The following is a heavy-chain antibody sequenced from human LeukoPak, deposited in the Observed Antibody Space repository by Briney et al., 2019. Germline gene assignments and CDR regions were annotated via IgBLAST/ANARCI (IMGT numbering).Heavy chain of an antibody. V-gene: IGHV4-59*12. CDR1: GGSISSYY. D-gene: IGHD3-3*01. J-gene: IGHJ4*02. CDR3: ARGYYDFWSGYLDY. CDR2: IYYSGST. Sequence: SETLSLTCTVSGGSISSYYWSWIRQPPGKGLEWIGYIYYSGSTNYNPSLKSRVTISVDTSKNQFSLKLSSVTAADTAVYYCARGYYDFWSGYLDYWGQGTLVTVSS.